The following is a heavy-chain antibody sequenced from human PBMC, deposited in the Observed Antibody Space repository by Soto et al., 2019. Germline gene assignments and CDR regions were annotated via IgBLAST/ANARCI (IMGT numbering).Heavy chain of an antibody. CDR1: GGSFTSYI. Sequence: QVQLVQSGAEGKKPGSSVKVSCEASGGSFTSYIFTLVRQAPVQVLGWMGRIIPIQGTAYYALKFQDRFTITADKSTNTADMELRSLRSEETALYYCAKSLGFVDHSYRYVWCKGTTGTI. CDR2: IIPIQGTA. CDR3: AKSLGFVDHSYRYV. D-gene: IGHD3-16*01. V-gene: IGHV1-69*08. J-gene: IGHJ6*03.